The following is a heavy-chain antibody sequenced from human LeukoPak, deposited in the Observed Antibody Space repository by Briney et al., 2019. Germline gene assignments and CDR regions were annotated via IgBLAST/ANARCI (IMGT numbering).Heavy chain of an antibody. V-gene: IGHV3-23*01. CDR2: ISGSGGST. CDR3: ARTGDSSGYYVWFDP. CDR1: GFTFSSYA. D-gene: IGHD3-22*01. Sequence: PGGSLRLSCAASGFTFSSYAMSWVRQAPGKGLEWVSAISGSGGSTYYADSVKGRFTISRDNSKNTLYLQMNSLRDEDTAVYYCARTGDSSGYYVWFDPWGQGTLVTVSS. J-gene: IGHJ5*02.